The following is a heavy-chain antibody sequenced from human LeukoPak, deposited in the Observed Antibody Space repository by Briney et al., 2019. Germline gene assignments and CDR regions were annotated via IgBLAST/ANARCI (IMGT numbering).Heavy chain of an antibody. D-gene: IGHD5-18*01. Sequence: GGSLRLSCAASGFTFSSYEMHWVRQAPGKGLEWISYISSSGSTIYYADSVKGRFTIPRDNGKNSLYLQMNSLRAEDTAVYYCARVHYNTAMVDIDYWGQGTLVTVSS. V-gene: IGHV3-48*03. J-gene: IGHJ4*02. CDR3: ARVHYNTAMVDIDY. CDR1: GFTFSSYE. CDR2: ISSSGSTI.